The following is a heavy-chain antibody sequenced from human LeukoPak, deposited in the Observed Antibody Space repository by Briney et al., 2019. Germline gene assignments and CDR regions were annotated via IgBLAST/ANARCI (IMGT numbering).Heavy chain of an antibody. CDR3: AGSTYDNWFDP. J-gene: IGHJ5*02. Sequence: SETLSLTCTVSGGSISGSYWVWIRQPAGKGLEWIGRLSSTGSTTYNPSLKSRVTMAVDTSKNQFSLKLSSVTAADTAVYYCAGSTYDNWFDPWGQGTLVTVSS. CDR2: LSSTGST. V-gene: IGHV4-4*07. D-gene: IGHD2-8*01. CDR1: GGSISGSY.